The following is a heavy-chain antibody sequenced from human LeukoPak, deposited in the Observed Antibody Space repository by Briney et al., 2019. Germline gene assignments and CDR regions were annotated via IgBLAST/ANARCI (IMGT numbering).Heavy chain of an antibody. Sequence: GRSLRLSCAASGFTFSSYAMHWVRQAPGKGLEWVAVISYDGSNKYYADSVKGRFTISRDNSKNTLYLQMNSLRAEDTAVYYCARVDPYYYYMDVWGKGTTVTVSS. J-gene: IGHJ6*03. D-gene: IGHD3-9*01. V-gene: IGHV3-30-3*01. CDR1: GFTFSSYA. CDR2: ISYDGSNK. CDR3: ARVDPYYYYMDV.